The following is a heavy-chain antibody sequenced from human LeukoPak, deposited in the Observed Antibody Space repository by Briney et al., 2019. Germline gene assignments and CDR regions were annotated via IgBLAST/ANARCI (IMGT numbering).Heavy chain of an antibody. Sequence: PGGSLRLSCAASGFTFSSYALHWVRQAPGKGLEWVAVISYDGVNKYYANSVKGRFTISRDNSKNTLYLQMNSLRAEDTAVYYCARAGDYYDSSGYWGNACDIWGQGTKVTASS. CDR2: ISYDGVNK. D-gene: IGHD3-22*01. CDR1: GFTFSSYA. V-gene: IGHV3-30-3*01. J-gene: IGHJ3*02. CDR3: ARAGDYYDSSGYWGNACDI.